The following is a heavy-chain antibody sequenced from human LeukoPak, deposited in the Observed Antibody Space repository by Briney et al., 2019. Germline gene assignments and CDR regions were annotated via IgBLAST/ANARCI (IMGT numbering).Heavy chain of an antibody. V-gene: IGHV4-59*08. CDR2: IYSSGST. CDR3: ARHRSGNPSFDF. D-gene: IGHD3-3*01. J-gene: IGHJ4*02. Sequence: SETLSLACTVSGGSISSYYWSWIRQPPGKGLEWIGYIYSSGSTNYNPSLKSRITISVDTSKNQFSLKLSSVTAADTSVYYCARHRSGNPSFDFWGQGILVTVSS. CDR1: GGSISSYY.